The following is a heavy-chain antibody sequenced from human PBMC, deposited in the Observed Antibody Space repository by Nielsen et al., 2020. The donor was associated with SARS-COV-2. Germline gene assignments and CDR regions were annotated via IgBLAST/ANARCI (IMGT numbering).Heavy chain of an antibody. Sequence: GGSLRLSCAASGFTFRNYGMHWVRQAPGKGLEWVAVISYDGRDEYYGDFVKGRFTISRDDSKNTVYLQMNSLRAEDTALYYCAKGERGITILFENWGQGRLVTVSS. CDR2: ISYDGRDE. V-gene: IGHV3-30*18. J-gene: IGHJ4*02. D-gene: IGHD3-10*01. CDR1: GFTFRNYG. CDR3: AKGERGITILFEN.